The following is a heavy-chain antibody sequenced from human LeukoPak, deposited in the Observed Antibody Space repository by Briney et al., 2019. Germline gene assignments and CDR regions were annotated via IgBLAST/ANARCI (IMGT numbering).Heavy chain of an antibody. V-gene: IGHV4-30-2*01. CDR3: ARGGVVTAMYDY. Sequence: SETLSLTCAVSGGSISSGGYSWSWIRQPPGKGLEWIGYIYHSGSTYYNPSLESRVTISVDRSKNQFSLKLSSVTAADTAVYYCARGGVVTAMYDYWGQGTLVTVSS. CDR1: GGSISSGGYS. CDR2: IYHSGST. D-gene: IGHD2-21*02. J-gene: IGHJ4*02.